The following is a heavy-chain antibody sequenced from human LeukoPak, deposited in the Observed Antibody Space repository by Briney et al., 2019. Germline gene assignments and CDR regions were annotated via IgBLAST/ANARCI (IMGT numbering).Heavy chain of an antibody. CDR3: AGVMVRGVISYYFDY. Sequence: SETLSLTCIVSGGSTSSYSWGWVRQPPGKGLEWIGGIYHSGSAYYNPSLKSRVTMSVDKSNNQFSLKLTSVTAADTAVYYCAGVMVRGVISYYFDYWGQGTLVTVSS. J-gene: IGHJ4*02. D-gene: IGHD3-10*01. V-gene: IGHV4-59*04. CDR1: GGSTSSYS. CDR2: IYHSGSA.